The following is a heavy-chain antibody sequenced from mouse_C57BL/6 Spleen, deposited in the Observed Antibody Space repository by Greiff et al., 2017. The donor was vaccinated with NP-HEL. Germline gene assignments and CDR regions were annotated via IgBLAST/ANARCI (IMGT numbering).Heavy chain of an antibody. CDR2: INPSNGGT. CDR1: GYTFTSYW. Sequence: VQLQQSGTELVKPGASVKLSCKASGYTFTSYWMHWVKQRPGQGLEWIGNINPSNGGTNYNEKFKSKATLTVDKSSSPAYMQLSSLTSEDSAVYYCARVGSYDGLPWFAYWGQGTLVTVSA. D-gene: IGHD2-3*01. V-gene: IGHV1-53*01. CDR3: ARVGSYDGLPWFAY. J-gene: IGHJ3*01.